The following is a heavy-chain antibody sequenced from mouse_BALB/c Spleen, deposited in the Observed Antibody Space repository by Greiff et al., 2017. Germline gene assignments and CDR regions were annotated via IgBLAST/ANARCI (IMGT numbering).Heavy chain of an antibody. D-gene: IGHD1-1*01. CDR3: ARGGVLRDAMDY. V-gene: IGHV1S126*01. CDR1: GYSFTSYW. J-gene: IGHJ4*01. Sequence: QVQLQQSGPQLVRPGASVKISCKASGYSFTSYWMHWVKQRPGQGLEWIGMIDPSDSETRLNQKFKDKATLTVDKSSSTAYMQLSSPTSEDSAVYYCARGGVLRDAMDYWGQGTSVTVSS. CDR2: IDPSDSET.